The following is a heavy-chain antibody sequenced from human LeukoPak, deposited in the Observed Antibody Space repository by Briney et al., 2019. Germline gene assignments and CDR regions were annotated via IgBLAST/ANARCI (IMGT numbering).Heavy chain of an antibody. V-gene: IGHV4-59*11. CDR1: GGSINNHY. CDR2: VYYTGST. J-gene: IGHJ4*02. CDR3: ARDSSTVTTRRFDY. Sequence: SETLSLTCTVSGGSINNHYWTWIRQPPGKGLECIGYVYYTGSTYYNPSLKSRVTISVDTSKNQFSLKLNSVTAADTAVYYCARDSSTVTTRRFDYWGQGTLVTVSS. D-gene: IGHD4-17*01.